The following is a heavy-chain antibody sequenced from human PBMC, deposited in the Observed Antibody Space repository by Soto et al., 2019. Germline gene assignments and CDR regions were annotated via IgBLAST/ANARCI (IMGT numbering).Heavy chain of an antibody. V-gene: IGHV1-69*02. CDR3: ARPKYCGGDCYREDVGTFDI. CDR2: IIPILGIA. D-gene: IGHD2-21*01. Sequence: QVQLVQSGAEVKKPGSSVKVSCKASGDTFSSYTISWVRQAPGQGLEWMGRIIPILGIANYAQKFQGRGTITADKSTSTDYMELSSLRSEDTAVYYCARPKYCGGDCYREDVGTFDIWGQGTMVIFSS. J-gene: IGHJ3*02. CDR1: GDTFSSYT.